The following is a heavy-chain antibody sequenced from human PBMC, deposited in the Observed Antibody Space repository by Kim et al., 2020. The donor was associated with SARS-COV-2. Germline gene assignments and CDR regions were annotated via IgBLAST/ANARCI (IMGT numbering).Heavy chain of an antibody. CDR3: ARGRHGWSSDY. V-gene: IGHV3-30*03. Sequence: GGSLRLSCVASGFTFSDFGMHWVRQAPGKGLEWVAHISSDGNTKSYADSVQARFTVSRDNSKNTLYLQVTSLGPEDTTVYFCARGRHGWSSDYCGQGTLVTVSS. J-gene: IGHJ4*02. D-gene: IGHD6-19*01. CDR2: ISSDGNTK. CDR1: GFTFSDFG.